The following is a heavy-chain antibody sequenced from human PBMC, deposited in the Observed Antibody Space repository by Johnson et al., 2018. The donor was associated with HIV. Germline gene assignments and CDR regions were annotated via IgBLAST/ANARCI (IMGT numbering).Heavy chain of an antibody. CDR1: GFTFSSYG. CDR3: AKYSKRELLQGKDAFDF. V-gene: IGHV3-30*02. J-gene: IGHJ3*01. Sequence: QVQLVESGGGVVQPGGSLRLSCAASGFTFSSYGMHRVRQAPGKGLEWVAFIRYDGSHKDYVDSVKGRFTISRDNSKNTLSLQMNILRAEDTAVYYCAKYSKRELLQGKDAFDFWGQGTMVIVSS. CDR2: IRYDGSHK. D-gene: IGHD1-26*01.